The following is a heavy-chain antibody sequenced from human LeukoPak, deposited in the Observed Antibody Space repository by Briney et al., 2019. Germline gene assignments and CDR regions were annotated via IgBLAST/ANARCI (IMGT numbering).Heavy chain of an antibody. J-gene: IGHJ5*02. D-gene: IGHD6-6*01. V-gene: IGHV1-2*02. CDR1: GYTLTRYY. CDR2: INPNSGGT. Sequence: ASVKVSCKASGYTLTRYYMHWLRQAPGQGVEWMGWINPNSGGTNYEQKFQGRVNMTRDTSISTAYMELSRLRCDDTAVYYCARYIGVYSWFGLWGQGTLVSVSS. CDR3: ARYIGVYSWFGL.